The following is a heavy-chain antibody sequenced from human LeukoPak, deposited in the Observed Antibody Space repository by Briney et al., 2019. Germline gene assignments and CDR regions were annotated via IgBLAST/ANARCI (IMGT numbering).Heavy chain of an antibody. Sequence: GGSLRLSCAASGFTFSSYSMNWVRQAPGKGLEWVSSISSSSSYIYYADSVKGRFTISRDNAKNSLYLQMNSLRAEDTAVYYCARDPVRYYDSSGYFDYWGQGTTVTVSS. V-gene: IGHV3-21*01. J-gene: IGHJ4*03. CDR1: GFTFSSYS. CDR2: ISSSSSYI. D-gene: IGHD3-22*01. CDR3: ARDPVRYYDSSGYFDY.